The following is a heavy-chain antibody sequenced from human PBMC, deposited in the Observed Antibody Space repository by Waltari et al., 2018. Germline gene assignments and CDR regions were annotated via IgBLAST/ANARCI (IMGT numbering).Heavy chain of an antibody. Sequence: EVQLVESGGGLVQPGRSLRLSCAASGFTFSSYWMTWVRQAPGKGRGWVANIKPDGSETNYVDSVEGRFTISRDNAKNSLYLQMNSLRAEDSAVYYCAREKFVVPANSWFDPWGQGTLVTVSS. CDR2: IKPDGSET. J-gene: IGHJ5*02. CDR3: AREKFVVPANSWFDP. CDR1: GFTFSSYW. V-gene: IGHV3-7*01. D-gene: IGHD2-2*01.